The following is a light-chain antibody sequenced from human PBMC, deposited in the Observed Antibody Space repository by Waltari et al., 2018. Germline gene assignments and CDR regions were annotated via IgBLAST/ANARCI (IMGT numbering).Light chain of an antibody. J-gene: IGLJ3*02. CDR2: DVS. CDR3: CSYAGSNWV. CDR1: SSDVGGYNY. V-gene: IGLV2-11*01. Sequence: QSALTQPRSVSGSPGQSVTIPCTGTSSDVGGYNYVSWYQQPPGKAPKLMIYDVSKRPSGVPDRFSGSKSGNTASLTISGLQAEDEADYYCCSYAGSNWVFGGGTKLTVL.